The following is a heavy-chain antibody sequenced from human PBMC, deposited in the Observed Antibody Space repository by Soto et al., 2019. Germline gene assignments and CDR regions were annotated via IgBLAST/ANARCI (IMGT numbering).Heavy chain of an antibody. J-gene: IGHJ5*02. Sequence: SGPTLVNPTQTLTLTCIFSGFSLRTSGVGVGWIRQPPGKALEWLGFIDWNDDKRYSPSLESRLTITKDTSKNQVVLTMTNMDPVDTATYYCAKSGSSGWYGWFDPWGQGTLVTVSS. CDR1: GFSLRTSGVG. CDR2: IDWNDDK. D-gene: IGHD6-19*01. V-gene: IGHV2-5*01. CDR3: AKSGSSGWYGWFDP.